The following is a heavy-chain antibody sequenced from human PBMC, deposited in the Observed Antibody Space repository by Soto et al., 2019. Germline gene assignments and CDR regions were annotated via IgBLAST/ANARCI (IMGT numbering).Heavy chain of an antibody. J-gene: IGHJ6*03. CDR2: IFSNDDK. CDR1: GFSLSNARMG. CDR3: ARLTLLWEYDFWSGYYLYYYYYMDV. Sequence: QVTLKESGPVLVKPTEPLTLTCTVSGFSLSNARMGVSWIRQPPGKALEWLAHIFSNDDKSYSTSLKSRLTISTDSSNRQVGLTLTNVDPVATATSYCARLTLLWEYDFWSGYYLYYYYYMDVWGKGTTVTVSS. D-gene: IGHD3-3*01. V-gene: IGHV2-26*01.